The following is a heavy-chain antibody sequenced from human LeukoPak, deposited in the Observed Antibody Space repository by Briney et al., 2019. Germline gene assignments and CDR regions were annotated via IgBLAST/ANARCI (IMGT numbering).Heavy chain of an antibody. D-gene: IGHD6-13*01. Sequence: GGSLRLSCAASGFTFSSYAMHWVRQAPGKGLEWVAVISYDGGNKYYADSVKGRFTISRDNSKNTLYLQMNSLRAEDTAVYYCARAGMYSSSWRFDYWGQGTLVTVSS. J-gene: IGHJ4*02. CDR3: ARAGMYSSSWRFDY. CDR1: GFTFSSYA. V-gene: IGHV3-30-3*01. CDR2: ISYDGGNK.